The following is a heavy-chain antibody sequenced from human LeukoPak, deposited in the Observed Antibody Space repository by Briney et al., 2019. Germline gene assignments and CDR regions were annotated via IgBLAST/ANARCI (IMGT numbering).Heavy chain of an antibody. V-gene: IGHV4-39*01. CDR1: GDSVSRSDYY. D-gene: IGHD3-22*01. CDR2: IYYSGRT. CDR3: ARRRYYDGSGYLE. Sequence: SETLSLTCSVSGDSVSRSDYYWDWIRQPPGKGLEWIGTIYYSGRTYYSPSLKSRVTMSIDPSNNQFSLNLRSVTAADTAVYYCARRRYYDGSGYLEWGQGTLLSASS. J-gene: IGHJ1*01.